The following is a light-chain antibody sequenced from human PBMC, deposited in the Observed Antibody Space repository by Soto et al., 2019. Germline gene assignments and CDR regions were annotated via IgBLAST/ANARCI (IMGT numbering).Light chain of an antibody. Sequence: EIVLTQSPGTLSLSPGERATLSCRASQSVSGRYLAWYQQKPGQAPRLLIYGASSRATGIPDRFSGGGSGTDFTLTISRXEPGDFAVYFCQQYGGFPITFGQGTRLEIK. J-gene: IGKJ5*01. V-gene: IGKV3-20*01. CDR1: QSVSGRY. CDR3: QQYGGFPIT. CDR2: GAS.